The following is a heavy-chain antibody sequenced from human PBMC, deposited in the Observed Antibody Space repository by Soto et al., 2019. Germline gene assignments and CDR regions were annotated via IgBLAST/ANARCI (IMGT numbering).Heavy chain of an antibody. CDR3: ARDVAVAGHFDY. J-gene: IGHJ4*02. V-gene: IGHV4-31*03. CDR2: IYYSGST. D-gene: IGHD6-19*01. CDR1: GGSISSGGYY. Sequence: PSETLSLTCTVSGGSISSGGYYWSWIRQHPGKGLEWIGYIYYSGSTYYNPSLKSRVTISVDTSKNQISLKLSSVTAADTAVYYCARDVAVAGHFDYWGQGTLVTVSS.